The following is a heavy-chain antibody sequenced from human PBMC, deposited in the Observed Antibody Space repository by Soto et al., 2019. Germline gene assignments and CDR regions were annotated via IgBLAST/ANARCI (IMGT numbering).Heavy chain of an antibody. CDR3: ARATYYDFWSGYYTGSWFDP. D-gene: IGHD3-3*01. V-gene: IGHV5-51*01. CDR1: GYSFTSYW. CDR2: IYPGDSDT. Sequence: PGESLKISCKGSGYSFTSYWIGWVRQMPGKGLEWMGIIYPGDSDTRYSPSFQGQVTISADKSISTAYLQWSSLKASDTAMYYCARATYYDFWSGYYTGSWFDPWGQGTLVTV. J-gene: IGHJ5*02.